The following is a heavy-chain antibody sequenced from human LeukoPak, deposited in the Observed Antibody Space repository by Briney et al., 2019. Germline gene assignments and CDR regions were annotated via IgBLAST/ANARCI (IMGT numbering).Heavy chain of an antibody. CDR3: ARDLYSGSYPSYYYYGMDV. CDR2: ISSSSSYI. D-gene: IGHD1-26*01. J-gene: IGHJ6*02. V-gene: IGHV3-21*01. Sequence: GGSLRLSCAASGFTFSSYSMNWVRQAPGKGLEWVSSISSSSSYIYYADSVKGRFTISRDNAKNSLYLQMNSLRAEDTAVYYCARDLYSGSYPSYYYYGMDVWGQGTTVTVSS. CDR1: GFTFSSYS.